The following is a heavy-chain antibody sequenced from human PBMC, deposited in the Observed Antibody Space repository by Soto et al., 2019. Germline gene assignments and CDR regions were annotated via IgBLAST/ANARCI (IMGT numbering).Heavy chain of an antibody. CDR3: ARLGGEQLSFDI. Sequence: GEALKISCKGSGYSFTSYWISWVRQMPGKGLEWMGRIDPSDSYTNYSPSFQGHVTISADKSISTAYLQWSSLKASDTALYYCARLGGEQLSFDIWGQGTMVTVSS. CDR2: IDPSDSYT. V-gene: IGHV5-10-1*01. J-gene: IGHJ3*02. CDR1: GYSFTSYW. D-gene: IGHD5-18*01.